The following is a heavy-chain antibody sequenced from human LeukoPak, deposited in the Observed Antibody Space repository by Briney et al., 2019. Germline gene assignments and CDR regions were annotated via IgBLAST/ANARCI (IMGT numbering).Heavy chain of an antibody. CDR3: AKECRKLEYYYFYYYMDV. J-gene: IGHJ6*03. CDR2: ISGSAGST. Sequence: GGSLRLSCAASGFTFSSYSMNWVRQAPGKGLEWVSAISGSAGSTYYADSVKGRFTISRDNSKNTLYLQMNSLGAEDTAVYYCAKECRKLEYYYFYYYMDVWGKGTTVTVSS. V-gene: IGHV3-23*01. CDR1: GFTFSSYS. D-gene: IGHD1-1*01.